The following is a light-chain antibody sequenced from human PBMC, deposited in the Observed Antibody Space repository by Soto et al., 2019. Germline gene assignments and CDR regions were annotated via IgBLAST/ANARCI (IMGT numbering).Light chain of an antibody. V-gene: IGKV1-5*01. CDR1: QTIHSF. Sequence: DIQMTQSPSTLSASVGDRVTITCRASQTIHSFLAWYQQKAEKAPKLLIYDASNLGSGVPSRFSGSGSGTEFTLTVSSLQPDDFATFYCQQFHSFPWTFGQGTKVEI. CDR2: DAS. J-gene: IGKJ1*01. CDR3: QQFHSFPWT.